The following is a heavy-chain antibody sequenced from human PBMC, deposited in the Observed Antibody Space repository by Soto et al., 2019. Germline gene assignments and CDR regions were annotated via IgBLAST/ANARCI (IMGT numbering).Heavy chain of an antibody. Sequence: QITLKESGPTLVKPTQTLTLTCTFSGFSLSTSGVGVGWIRQPPGKALEWLALIYWDDDKRYSPSLRSRLTITKDTSKNQVVLTMTNMDPVDTATYYCAHIFQGFWSGYSDYWGQGTLVTVSS. D-gene: IGHD3-3*01. CDR1: GFSLSTSGVG. J-gene: IGHJ4*02. CDR2: IYWDDDK. CDR3: AHIFQGFWSGYSDY. V-gene: IGHV2-5*02.